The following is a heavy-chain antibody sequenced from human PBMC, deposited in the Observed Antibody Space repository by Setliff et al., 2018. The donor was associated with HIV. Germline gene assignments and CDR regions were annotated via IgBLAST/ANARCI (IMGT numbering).Heavy chain of an antibody. V-gene: IGHV4-59*01. D-gene: IGHD3-10*01. CDR2: IFYSGST. J-gene: IGHJ4*02. Sequence: PSETLSLTCTVSGASMTSYYWTWIRQPPGKGLEWIGNIFYSGSTNYNPSLKSRVTISLDTSKNQFSLKLSSVTAADTAVYFCARVNTMVRGLDYWGQGTLVTVSS. CDR1: GASMTSYY. CDR3: ARVNTMVRGLDY.